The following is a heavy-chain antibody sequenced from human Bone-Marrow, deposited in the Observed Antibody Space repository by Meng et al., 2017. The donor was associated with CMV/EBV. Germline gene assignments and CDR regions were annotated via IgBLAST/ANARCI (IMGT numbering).Heavy chain of an antibody. J-gene: IGHJ4*02. D-gene: IGHD1-1*01. CDR1: GYSISSGYY. CDR3: ARGSTGITPY. CDR2: IYHSGST. V-gene: IGHV4-38-2*02. Sequence: SETLSLTCTVSGYSISSGYYWGWIRQPPGKGLEWIGSIYHSGSTYYNPSLKSRVTISVDTSKNQFSLKLSSVTAADTAVYYCARGSTGITPYWGQGTLVTVSS.